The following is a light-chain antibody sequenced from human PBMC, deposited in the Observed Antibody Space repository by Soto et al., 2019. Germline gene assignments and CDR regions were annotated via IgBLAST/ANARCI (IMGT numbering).Light chain of an antibody. V-gene: IGKV3-11*02. Sequence: EILLAQSLATLSLSPGERATLSCKASQDVSIFLAWYQQKPGQAPRLLIHDASNRATGVPARFSGSGSGRDFTLTITSLEPEDFAVYYCQQRSTWLYTFGQGTKLEV. CDR2: DAS. CDR1: QDVSIF. J-gene: IGKJ2*01. CDR3: QQRSTWLYT.